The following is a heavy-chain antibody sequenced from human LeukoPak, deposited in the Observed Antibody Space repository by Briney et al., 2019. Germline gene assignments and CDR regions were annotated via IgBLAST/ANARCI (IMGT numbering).Heavy chain of an antibody. J-gene: IGHJ4*02. D-gene: IGHD6-19*01. V-gene: IGHV4-38-2*02. CDR2: IYHSGST. Sequence: SETLSLTCAVYRESLSNYYWSWIRQPPGKGLEWIGSIYHSGSTYYNPSLKSRVTISVDTSKNQFSLKLSSVTAADTAVYYCARDQVRGWYVFDYWGQGTLVTVSS. CDR3: ARDQVRGWYVFDY. CDR1: RESLSNYY.